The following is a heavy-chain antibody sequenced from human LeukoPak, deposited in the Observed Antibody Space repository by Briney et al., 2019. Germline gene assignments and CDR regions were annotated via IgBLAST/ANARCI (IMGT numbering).Heavy chain of an antibody. CDR3: ARHVLDGPTFEPVVTSPFDY. V-gene: IGHV5-51*01. Sequence: GESLKISCKGSGYSFTSYWIGWVRQMPGKGLEWMGIIYPGDSDTRYSPSFQGQVTISADKSISTAYLQWSSLKASDTAMYYCARHVLDGPTFEPVVTSPFDYWGQGTLVTVSS. D-gene: IGHD4-23*01. CDR2: IYPGDSDT. J-gene: IGHJ4*02. CDR1: GYSFTSYW.